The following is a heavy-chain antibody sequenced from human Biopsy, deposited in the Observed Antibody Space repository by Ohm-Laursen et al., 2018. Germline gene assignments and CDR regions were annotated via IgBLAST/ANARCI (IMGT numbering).Heavy chain of an antibody. J-gene: IGHJ2*01. Sequence: TLSLTCAVYGGSFSGYYWNWIRQHPGKGLEWIGLISYSGTTFYNPSLESLLTISIDTSKNRFSLNLRSVTAADTAVYYCARGVPHYDGSGFPLAGYWYFDLWGRGTLVTVSS. D-gene: IGHD3-22*01. CDR3: ARGVPHYDGSGFPLAGYWYFDL. CDR1: GGSFSGYY. CDR2: ISYSGTT. V-gene: IGHV4-34*09.